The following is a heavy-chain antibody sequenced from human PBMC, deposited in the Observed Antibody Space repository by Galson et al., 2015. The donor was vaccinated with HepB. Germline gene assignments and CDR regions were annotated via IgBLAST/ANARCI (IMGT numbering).Heavy chain of an antibody. J-gene: IGHJ1*01. Sequence: QSGAEVKRPGESLRISCKGSGYNFTNYWISWVRQIPGKGLQWMGRIDPSDSYTNYSPSFQGHVTLSADKSIWTAYLQWSSLKASDTAIYYCAGIELYDHGGLNGIWGPGTLVLVSS. D-gene: IGHD2-15*01. V-gene: IGHV5-10-1*01. CDR2: IDPSDSYT. CDR1: GYNFTNYW. CDR3: AGIELYDHGGLNGI.